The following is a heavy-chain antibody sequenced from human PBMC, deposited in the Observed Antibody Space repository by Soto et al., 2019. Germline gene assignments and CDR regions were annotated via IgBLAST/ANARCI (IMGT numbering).Heavy chain of an antibody. CDR3: AINPDIVVVPAAIGGENWFDP. CDR1: GFTFSSYS. Sequence: EVQLVESGGGLVKPGGSLRLSCAASGFTFSSYSMNWVRQAPGKGLEWVSSISSSSSYIYYADSVKGRFTISRDNAKNALYLQMNSLRAEDTAVYYCAINPDIVVVPAAIGGENWFDPWGQGTLFTVSS. J-gene: IGHJ5*02. D-gene: IGHD2-2*02. V-gene: IGHV3-21*01. CDR2: ISSSSSYI.